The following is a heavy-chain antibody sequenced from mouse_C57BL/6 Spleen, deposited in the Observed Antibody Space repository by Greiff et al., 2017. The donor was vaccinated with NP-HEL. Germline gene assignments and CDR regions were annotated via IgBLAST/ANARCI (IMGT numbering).Heavy chain of an antibody. CDR2: INPSTGGT. J-gene: IGHJ2*01. CDR1: GYSFTGYY. Sequence: VQLQQSGPELVKPGASVKISCKASGYSFTGYYMHWVKQSSEKSLEWIGEINPSTGGTSYNQKFKGKATLTVDKSSSTAYMQLKSLTSEDSAVYYYARERRTFFDYWGQGTTLTVSS. V-gene: IGHV1-43*01. D-gene: IGHD2-12*01. CDR3: ARERRTFFDY.